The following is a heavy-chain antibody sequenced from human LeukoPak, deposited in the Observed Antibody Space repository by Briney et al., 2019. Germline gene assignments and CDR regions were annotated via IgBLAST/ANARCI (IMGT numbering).Heavy chain of an antibody. CDR3: ARGGPAAGRFDY. CDR1: GYTFSDHD. CDR2: INPNSGGT. Sequence: ASVKVSCKASGYTFSDHDVNWVRQAPGQGLEWMGWINPNSGGTNYAQKFQGRVTMTRDTSISTAYMELSRLRSDDTAVYYCARGGPAAGRFDYWGQGTLVTVSS. J-gene: IGHJ4*02. D-gene: IGHD6-13*01. V-gene: IGHV1-2*02.